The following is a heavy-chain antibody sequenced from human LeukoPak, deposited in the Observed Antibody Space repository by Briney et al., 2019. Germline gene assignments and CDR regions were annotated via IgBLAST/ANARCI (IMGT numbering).Heavy chain of an antibody. CDR1: GGSISSYY. CDR3: ARLWSWGNYYYYMDV. J-gene: IGHJ6*03. CDR2: IYYSGST. D-gene: IGHD3-3*01. Sequence: SETLSLTCTVSGGSISSYYWSWIRQPPGKGLEWIGYIYYSGSTNYNPSLKSRVTISVDTSKNQFSLKLSSVTAADTAVYYCARLWSWGNYYYYMDVWGKGTTVTVSS. V-gene: IGHV4-59*01.